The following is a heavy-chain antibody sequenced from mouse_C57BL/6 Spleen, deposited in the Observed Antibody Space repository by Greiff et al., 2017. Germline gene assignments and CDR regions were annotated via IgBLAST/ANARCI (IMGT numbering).Heavy chain of an antibody. J-gene: IGHJ4*01. CDR2: IWTGGGT. V-gene: IGHV2-9-1*01. Sequence: QVQLKESGPGLVAPSQRLSITCTVSGFSFTSYAISWVRQPPGKGLEWLGVIWTGGGTHYYSDLNSRLSISKDNSKRQVFIKMNSLQTDDTARYYCAIKGTTVVGDSMDYWGQGTSVTVSS. CDR1: GFSFTSYA. CDR3: AIKGTTVVGDSMDY. D-gene: IGHD1-1*01.